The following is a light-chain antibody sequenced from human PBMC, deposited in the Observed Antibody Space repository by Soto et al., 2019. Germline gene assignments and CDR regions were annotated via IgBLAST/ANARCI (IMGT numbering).Light chain of an antibody. CDR2: DVN. J-gene: IGLJ2*01. CDR3: CSCTDTSTLVV. CDR1: SSDIGTYDY. V-gene: IGLV2-11*01. Sequence: QSALTQPRSVSGSPGQSVTISCTGTSSDIGTYDYVSWYQQHPGKAPKLMIYDVNERPSGVSDRFSGSKSGNTASLTISGLQAEDEADYYCCSCTDTSTLVVFGGGTKLTV.